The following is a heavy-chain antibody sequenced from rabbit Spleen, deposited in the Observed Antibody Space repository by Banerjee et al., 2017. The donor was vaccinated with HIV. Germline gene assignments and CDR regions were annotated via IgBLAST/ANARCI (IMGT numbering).Heavy chain of an antibody. CDR3: ARDSAGREDFNL. Sequence: QELVESGGGLVQPGESLKLSCKASGFTLSSYYMNWVRQAPGKGLEWIGYIDPVFGITYYASWVNGRFTISSHNAQNTLYLQLNSLTVADTATYFCARDSAGREDFNLWGQGTLVTVS. CDR2: IDPVFGIT. V-gene: IGHV1S7*01. D-gene: IGHD4-2*01. CDR1: GFTLSSYY. J-gene: IGHJ4*01.